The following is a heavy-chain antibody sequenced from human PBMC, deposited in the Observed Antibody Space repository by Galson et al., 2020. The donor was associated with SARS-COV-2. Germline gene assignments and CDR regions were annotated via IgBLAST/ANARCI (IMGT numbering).Heavy chain of an antibody. CDR1: GGSISSSSYY. V-gene: IGHV4-39*07. D-gene: IGHD4-17*01. Sequence: SETLSLTCTVSGGSISSSSYYWGWIRQPPGKGLEWIGNIHYSGNTHYNPSLKSRVTMSVDTSKNQFSLKLSSVTAADTAVYYCARLGTTVTTGSLDYWGQGTLLTVSS. CDR2: IHYSGNT. J-gene: IGHJ4*02. CDR3: ARLGTTVTTGSLDY.